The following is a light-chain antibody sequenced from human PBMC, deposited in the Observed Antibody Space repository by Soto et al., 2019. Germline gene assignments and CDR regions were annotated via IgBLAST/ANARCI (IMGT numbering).Light chain of an antibody. J-gene: IGKJ1*01. CDR3: QQYNSYSSWT. CDR2: DAS. CDR1: QSISSW. Sequence: DIQMTQSPSTLSASVGDRVTIPCRASQSISSWLAWYQQKPGTAPKLLIYDASSLESGVPSRFSGSGSGTDFTLTISSLQPDDFATYYCQQYNSYSSWTFGQGTKVDIK. V-gene: IGKV1-5*01.